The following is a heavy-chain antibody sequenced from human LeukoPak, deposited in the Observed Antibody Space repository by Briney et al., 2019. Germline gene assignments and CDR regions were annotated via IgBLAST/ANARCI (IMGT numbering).Heavy chain of an antibody. V-gene: IGHV4-59*01. D-gene: IGHD3-3*01. CDR2: IYYSGST. J-gene: IGHJ6*02. Sequence: SETLSLTCTVSGGSISSYYWSWIRQPPGKGLEWIGYIYYSGSTNYNPSLKSRVTISVDTSTNQFSLKLSSVTAADTAVYYCARIGDFWSGYYYYYGMDVWGQGTTVTVSS. CDR3: ARIGDFWSGYYYYYGMDV. CDR1: GGSISSYY.